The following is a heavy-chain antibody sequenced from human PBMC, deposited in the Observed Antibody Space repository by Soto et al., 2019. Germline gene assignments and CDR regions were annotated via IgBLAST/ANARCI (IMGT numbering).Heavy chain of an antibody. CDR2: IYHSGST. J-gene: IGHJ6*02. CDR3: ARGGGSGSYYYYYGMDV. CDR1: GGSISSGGYS. V-gene: IGHV4-30-2*01. D-gene: IGHD1-26*01. Sequence: QLQLQESGSGLVKPSQTLSLTCAVSGGSISSGGYSWSWIRQPPGKGLEWIGYIYHSGSTYYNPSLKSRVTISVDRYKNQFSLKLSSVTAADTAVYYCARGGGSGSYYYYYGMDVWGQGTTVTVSS.